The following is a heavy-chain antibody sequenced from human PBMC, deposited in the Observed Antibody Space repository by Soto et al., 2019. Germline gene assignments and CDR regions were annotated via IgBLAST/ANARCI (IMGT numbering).Heavy chain of an antibody. CDR2: ISADNSNR. CDR1: GYTFASHG. CDR3: ARDGGRHSGGIDY. J-gene: IGHJ4*02. Sequence: QVQLVQSGAEVKKPGASVKVSCKGSGYTFASHGISWVRQAPGQGLEWMGWISADNSNRNYAEKFQGRVTMTTDTSTSTAYLEVRSLRSDDTAVYYCARDGGRHSGGIDYWGQGTLVTVSS. V-gene: IGHV1-18*01. D-gene: IGHD1-26*01.